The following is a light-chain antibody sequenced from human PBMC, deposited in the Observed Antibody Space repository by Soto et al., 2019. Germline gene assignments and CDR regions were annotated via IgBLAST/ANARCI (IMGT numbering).Light chain of an antibody. CDR1: QSISSW. J-gene: IGKJ1*01. CDR3: PPAKSFPVS. V-gene: IGKV1-12*01. Sequence: DIQMTQSPSALSASVGDRVTITCRASQSISSWLAWYQQKPGKVPKLLIYAASILQSGVPSRFSGSGSGTDFTLTINNLQPEDFATYYCPPAKSFPVSFGQGTKVDIK. CDR2: AAS.